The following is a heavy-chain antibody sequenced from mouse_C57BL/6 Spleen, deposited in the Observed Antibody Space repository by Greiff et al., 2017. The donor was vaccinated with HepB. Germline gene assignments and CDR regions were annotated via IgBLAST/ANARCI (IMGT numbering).Heavy chain of an antibody. D-gene: IGHD2-3*01. CDR2: INPNNGGT. Sequence: VQLQQSGPELVKPGASVKMSCKASGYTFTDYNMHWVKQSHGKSLEWIGYINPNNGGTSYNQKFKGKATLTVNKASSTAYMELRSLTSEDSAVYYCARYDGYYVYFDYWGQGTTLTVSS. CDR1: GYTFTDYN. V-gene: IGHV1-22*01. J-gene: IGHJ2*01. CDR3: ARYDGYYVYFDY.